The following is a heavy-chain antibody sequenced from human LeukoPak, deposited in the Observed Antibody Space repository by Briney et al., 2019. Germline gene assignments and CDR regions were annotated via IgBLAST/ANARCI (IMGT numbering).Heavy chain of an antibody. V-gene: IGHV4-59*11. D-gene: IGHD2-2*01. Sequence: SETLSLTCTVSGGSISSHYWSWIRQPPGKGLEWIGYIYYSGSTNYNPSLKSRVTISVDTSKTQFSLKLSSVTAADTAVYYCARLVVPALTLDYWGQGTLVTVSS. CDR1: GGSISSHY. CDR2: IYYSGST. J-gene: IGHJ4*02. CDR3: ARLVVPALTLDY.